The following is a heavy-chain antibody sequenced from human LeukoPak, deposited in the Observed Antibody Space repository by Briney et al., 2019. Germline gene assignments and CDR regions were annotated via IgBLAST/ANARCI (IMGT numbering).Heavy chain of an antibody. Sequence: APVKVSCKASGYTFTGYYMHWVRQAPGQGLEWMGWINPNSGGTNYAQKFQGRVTMTRDTSISTAYMELSRLRSDDTAVYYCAGAEPMMDDAFDIWGQGTMVTVSS. CDR1: GYTFTGYY. J-gene: IGHJ3*02. V-gene: IGHV1-2*02. D-gene: IGHD1-14*01. CDR3: AGAEPMMDDAFDI. CDR2: INPNSGGT.